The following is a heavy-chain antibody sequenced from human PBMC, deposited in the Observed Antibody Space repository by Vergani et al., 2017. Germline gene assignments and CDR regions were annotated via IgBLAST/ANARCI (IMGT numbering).Heavy chain of an antibody. D-gene: IGHD6-13*01. CDR1: GFTFSSYG. J-gene: IGHJ6*02. Sequence: QVQLVESGGGVVQPGRSLRLSCAASGFTFSSYGMHWVRQAPGKGLEWVAVISYDGSNKYYADSVKGRSTISRDNSKNTLYLQMNSLRAEDTAVYYCAKQQLARGYYYYGMDVWGQGTTVTVSS. V-gene: IGHV3-30*18. CDR2: ISYDGSNK. CDR3: AKQQLARGYYYYGMDV.